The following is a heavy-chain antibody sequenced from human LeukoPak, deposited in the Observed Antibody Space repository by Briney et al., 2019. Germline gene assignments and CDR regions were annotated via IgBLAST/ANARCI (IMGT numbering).Heavy chain of an antibody. J-gene: IGHJ5*02. CDR3: ARDYYGSGSFPVRFDP. D-gene: IGHD3-10*01. CDR2: TNPNSGGT. CDR1: GYTFTGYY. Sequence: EASVKVSCKASGYTFTGYYMHWVRQAPGQGLEWMGWTNPNSGGTNYAQKFQGRVTMTRDTSISTAYMELSRLRSDDTAVYYCARDYYGSGSFPVRFDPWGQGTLVTVSS. V-gene: IGHV1-2*02.